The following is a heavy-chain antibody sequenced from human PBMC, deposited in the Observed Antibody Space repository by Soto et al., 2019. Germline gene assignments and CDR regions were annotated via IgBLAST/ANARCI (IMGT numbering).Heavy chain of an antibody. Sequence: EVQLLASGGGVVRPGGSLRLSCAASGFTFDDHGMNWVRQGPGKGLEWVSGINGNGGSLGYADSVKGRFTISRDNAKSSLFLQKNILRVEDTALYFCVREVTTARRPPSNWFDPWGQGILVIVSS. CDR3: VREVTTARRPPSNWFDP. CDR2: INGNGGSL. CDR1: GFTFDDHG. V-gene: IGHV3-20*04. D-gene: IGHD2-21*02. J-gene: IGHJ5*02.